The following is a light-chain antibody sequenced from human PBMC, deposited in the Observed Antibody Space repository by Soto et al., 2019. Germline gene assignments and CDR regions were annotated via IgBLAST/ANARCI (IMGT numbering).Light chain of an antibody. V-gene: IGLV2-14*01. Sequence: QSVLTQPASVSGSPEQSITISCTGTSSDIGAYDYVSWYQQHPGKVPKLMISEVSNRPSGVSDRFSGSKSGNTASLTISGLQAEDEADYYCASLTTTSFVFGTGTKVTVL. CDR3: ASLTTTSFV. CDR1: SSDIGAYDY. CDR2: EVS. J-gene: IGLJ1*01.